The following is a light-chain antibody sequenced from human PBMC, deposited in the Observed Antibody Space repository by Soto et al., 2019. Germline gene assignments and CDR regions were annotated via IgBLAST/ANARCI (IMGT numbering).Light chain of an antibody. CDR1: QSISRY. CDR2: AAS. CDR3: QKNYRATPWT. Sequence: DIQITQSPSSLSAYVGDRIKITFRSIQSISRYLNWYQHKPGKAPKLLINAASSLERGVPSRFSGGGSGTDFTLNISSLQPDDFATYYCQKNYRATPWTFGKGTKVDIK. V-gene: IGKV1-39*01. J-gene: IGKJ1*01.